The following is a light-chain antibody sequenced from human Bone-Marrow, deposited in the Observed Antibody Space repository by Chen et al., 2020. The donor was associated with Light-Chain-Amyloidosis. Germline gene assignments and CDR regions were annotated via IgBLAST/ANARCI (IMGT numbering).Light chain of an antibody. J-gene: IGLJ3*02. CDR2: DDS. CDR3: QVRDRSRDRPV. CDR1: NIGSTS. Sequence: SYVLTQPSSVSVAPGQTATIACGGNNIGSTSVHWYQQTPGQAPLLVVSDDSDRPSGIPERSSGSTAGNTATLTVSRVEAGDAADYYGQVRDRSRDRPVFGGGTKLTVL. V-gene: IGLV3-21*02.